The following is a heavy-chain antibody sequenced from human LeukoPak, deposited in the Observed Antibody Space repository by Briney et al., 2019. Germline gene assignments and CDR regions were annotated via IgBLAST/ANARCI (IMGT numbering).Heavy chain of an antibody. D-gene: IGHD2-15*01. CDR2: IYYSGIT. CDR1: GGSISSSFHY. CDR3: AGGVVVVAAAVEYFQH. V-gene: IGHV4-39*07. Sequence: SETLSLTCTVSGGSISSSFHYWGWIRQPPGKGLEWMGSIYYSGITYYNPPLKSRVTISLDTSKNQFSLKLSSVTAADTAVYYCAGGVVVVAAAVEYFQHWGQGTLVTVSS. J-gene: IGHJ1*01.